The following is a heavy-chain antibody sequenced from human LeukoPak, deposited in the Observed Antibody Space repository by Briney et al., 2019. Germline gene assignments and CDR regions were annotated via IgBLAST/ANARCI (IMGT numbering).Heavy chain of an antibody. V-gene: IGHV3-21*01. D-gene: IGHD3-22*01. CDR3: ARGCPSDYYDSSGSYPRNWYFDL. CDR2: ISSSSSYI. J-gene: IGHJ2*01. CDR1: GFTVSSNS. Sequence: GGSLRLSCTVSGFTVSSNSMSWVRQAPGKGLEWVSSISSSSSYIYYADSVKGRFTISRDNAKNSLYLQMNSLRAEDTAVYYCARGCPSDYYDSSGSYPRNWYFDLWGRGTLVTVSS.